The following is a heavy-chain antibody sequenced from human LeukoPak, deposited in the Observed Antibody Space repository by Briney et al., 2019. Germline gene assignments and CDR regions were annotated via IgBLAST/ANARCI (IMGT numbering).Heavy chain of an antibody. D-gene: IGHD3-10*01. CDR2: INPNSGGT. Sequence: ASVKVSCKASGYTFTGYYMHWVRQAPGQGLEWMGWINPNSGGTNYAQKFQGRVTMTRDTSISTAYMELSRLRSDDTAVYYCARWSGWFGGLIHDAFDIWGQGTMVTVSS. CDR3: ARWSGWFGGLIHDAFDI. V-gene: IGHV1-2*02. CDR1: GYTFTGYY. J-gene: IGHJ3*02.